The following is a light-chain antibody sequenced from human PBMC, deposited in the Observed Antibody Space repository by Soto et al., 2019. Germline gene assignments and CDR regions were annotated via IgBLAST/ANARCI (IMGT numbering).Light chain of an antibody. CDR1: QSISTW. CDR3: QQYKTYPLT. Sequence: DIQMTQSPSTLSASVGDRVTITCRASQSISTWLAWYQQKPGKAPKLLIYKASSLEGGVPSRFSGSGSATEFNITISSLQPDDFATYYCQQYKTYPLTFGGGTTVDIK. J-gene: IGKJ4*01. CDR2: KAS. V-gene: IGKV1-5*03.